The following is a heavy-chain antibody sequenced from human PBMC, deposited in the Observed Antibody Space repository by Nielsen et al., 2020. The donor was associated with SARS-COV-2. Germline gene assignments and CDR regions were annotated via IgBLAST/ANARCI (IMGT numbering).Heavy chain of an antibody. Sequence: GESLKISCAASGFPFRDFYMSWIRQAPGKGLAWVAQINSDGTRTTYADSVKGRFTISRDKAESTLYLQMNSLRADDTAVYYCVRVRDDGYYYDTGPFDYWGQGTLVTVSS. CDR2: INSDGTRT. CDR1: GFPFRDFY. V-gene: IGHV3-74*03. CDR3: VRVRDDGYYYDTGPFDY. J-gene: IGHJ4*02. D-gene: IGHD3-22*01.